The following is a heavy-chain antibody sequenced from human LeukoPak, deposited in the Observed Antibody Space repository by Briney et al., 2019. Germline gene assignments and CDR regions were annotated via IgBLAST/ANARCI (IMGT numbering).Heavy chain of an antibody. V-gene: IGHV1-69*06. CDR2: IIPIFGTA. Sequence: SVKVSCKASGGTFSSYAISWVRQAPGQGLEWMGGIIPIFGTANYAQKLQGRVTITADKSTSTAYMELSSLRSEDTAVYYCARESTGTTPWFDPWGQGTLVTVSS. J-gene: IGHJ5*02. D-gene: IGHD1-1*01. CDR3: ARESTGTTPWFDP. CDR1: GGTFSSYA.